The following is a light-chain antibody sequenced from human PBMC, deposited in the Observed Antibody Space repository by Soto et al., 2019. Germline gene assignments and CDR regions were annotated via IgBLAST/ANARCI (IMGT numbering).Light chain of an antibody. J-gene: IGKJ1*01. CDR2: GAS. CDR3: QQYNNWWT. Sequence: VMTQSPATLSVSPGERATLSCTASQSINSNLAWYQQRPGRAPRLLIDGASTRATGIPARFSGSGSGTEFTHTISRLQSEFFAVYYWQQYNNWWTFGQGTKVEMK. CDR1: QSINSN. V-gene: IGKV3-15*01.